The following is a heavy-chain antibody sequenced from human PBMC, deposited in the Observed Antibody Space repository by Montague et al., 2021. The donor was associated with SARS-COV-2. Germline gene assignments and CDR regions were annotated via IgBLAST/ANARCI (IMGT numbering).Heavy chain of an antibody. CDR2: TYYRSKWYN. J-gene: IGHJ4*02. Sequence: CAISGDSVPRNSAAWNWIRQSPSRGFEWLGRTYYRSKWYNDYAVSVKCRITINPDTSKNQISLQLNSVTPEDTAVYYCARTSASSDYWGQGTLVTVSS. D-gene: IGHD1-26*01. V-gene: IGHV6-1*01. CDR1: GDSVPRNSAA. CDR3: ARTSASSDY.